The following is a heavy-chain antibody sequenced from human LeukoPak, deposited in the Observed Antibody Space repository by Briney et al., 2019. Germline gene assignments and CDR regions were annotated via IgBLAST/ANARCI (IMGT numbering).Heavy chain of an antibody. J-gene: IGHJ3*02. V-gene: IGHV3-7*01. D-gene: IGHD6-13*01. CDR2: IKQDGGEK. Sequence: GGSMRLSCAASGFTFSSYWMSWVRQAPGKGLEWVANIKQDGGEKYYVDSVKGRFTISRDNAKNSLYLQMNSLRAEDTAVYYCARAPIGQQAYGAFDIWGQGTMVNVSS. CDR1: GFTFSSYW. CDR3: ARAPIGQQAYGAFDI.